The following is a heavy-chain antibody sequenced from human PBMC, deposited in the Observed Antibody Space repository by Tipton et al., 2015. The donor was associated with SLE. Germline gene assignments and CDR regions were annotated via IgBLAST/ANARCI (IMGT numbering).Heavy chain of an antibody. CDR1: GGSISSYY. CDR3: ARQSYPGLVVYAHNWFDP. D-gene: IGHD2-8*02. V-gene: IGHV4-59*08. Sequence: TLSLTCTVSGGSISSYYWSWIRHPPGKGLEWIGYIYYSGSTNYNPSLKSRVTISVDTSKNQFSLKLSSVTAAGTAVYYCARQSYPGLVVYAHNWFDPWGQGTLVTVSS. J-gene: IGHJ5*02. CDR2: IYYSGST.